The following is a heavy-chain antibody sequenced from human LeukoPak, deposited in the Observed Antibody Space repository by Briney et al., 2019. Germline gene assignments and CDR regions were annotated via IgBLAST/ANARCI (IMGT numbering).Heavy chain of an antibody. V-gene: IGHV3-7*01. CDR1: GFTFSSYW. CDR3: ARWTMVRGVDY. CDR2: IRQDGSEK. Sequence: GGSLRLSCAASGFTFSSYWMIWVRQAPGKGLEWVANIRQDGSEKYYVASVRGRFTISRDNAKNSLYLQMNSLRGEDTAVYYYARWTMVRGVDYWGQGTLVTVSS. D-gene: IGHD3-10*01. J-gene: IGHJ4*02.